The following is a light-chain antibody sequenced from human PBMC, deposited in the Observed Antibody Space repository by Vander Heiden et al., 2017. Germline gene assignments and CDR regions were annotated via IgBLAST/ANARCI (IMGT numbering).Light chain of an antibody. CDR3: QQSYSTPRT. J-gene: IGKJ1*01. CDR2: VAS. Sequence: DIQMTQSPSSLSASVGERVTLTCRESQSISSYLNWYQQKPGEAPKLLIYVASSLQSGVPSRFSGSGSGTDFTLTISCLQPEDFATYYCQQSYSTPRTFGQGTKVEIK. V-gene: IGKV1-39*01. CDR1: QSISSY.